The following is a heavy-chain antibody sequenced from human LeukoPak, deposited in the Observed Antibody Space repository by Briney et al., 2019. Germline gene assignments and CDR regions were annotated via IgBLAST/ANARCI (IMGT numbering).Heavy chain of an antibody. V-gene: IGHV4-34*01. CDR3: ARLKVGTMVRGNYYYGMDV. Sequence: SETLSLTCTVSGGSISSYYWSWIRQPPGKGLEWIGEINHSGSTNYNPSLKSRVTISVDTSKNQFSLKLSSVTAADTAVYYCARLKVGTMVRGNYYYGMDVWGQGTTVTVSS. J-gene: IGHJ6*02. CDR1: GGSISSYY. D-gene: IGHD3-10*01. CDR2: INHSGST.